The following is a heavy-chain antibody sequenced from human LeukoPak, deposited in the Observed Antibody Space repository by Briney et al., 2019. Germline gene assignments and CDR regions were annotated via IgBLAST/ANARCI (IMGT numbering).Heavy chain of an antibody. CDR3: AGDPPNVLRYFDCRSHLICGMDV. CDR2: MNPNSGNT. J-gene: IGHJ6*02. Sequence: GASVKVSCKASGYTFTSYDINWVRQATGQGLEWMGWMNPNSGNTGYAQKFQGRVTMTRNTSISTAYMELSSLRSEDTAVYYCAGDPPNVLRYFDCRSHLICGMDVWGQGTTVTVSS. CDR1: GYTFTSYD. V-gene: IGHV1-8*01. D-gene: IGHD3-9*01.